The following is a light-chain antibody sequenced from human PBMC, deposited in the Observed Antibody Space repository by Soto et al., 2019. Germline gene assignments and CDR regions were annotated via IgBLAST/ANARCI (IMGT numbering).Light chain of an antibody. CDR3: QQYDNWPPYT. V-gene: IGKV3D-15*01. Sequence: EIVMTQSPAMLSVSPGERATLSCRASQSVSSNLAWYQQRPGQAPRLLIYYASSRATGVPARFSGSGSGTEFALTISSLQSEDFAVYYCQQYDNWPPYTFGQGTKLEMK. J-gene: IGKJ2*01. CDR1: QSVSSN. CDR2: YAS.